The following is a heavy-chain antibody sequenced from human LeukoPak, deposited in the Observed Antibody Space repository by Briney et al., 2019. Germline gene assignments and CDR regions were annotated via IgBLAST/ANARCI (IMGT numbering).Heavy chain of an antibody. CDR1: GFTFSSYW. Sequence: GGSLRLSCAASGFTFSSYWMSWVRHAPGKWLEWVASIKQDGSEKYYLDSVKGRFTISRYNAKTSLSLQINSPTAEDTAVYYCARNTIFGVADFYYYYYYMDVWGKGTTVTVSS. D-gene: IGHD3-3*01. V-gene: IGHV3-7*01. CDR2: IKQDGSEK. CDR3: ARNTIFGVADFYYYYYYMDV. J-gene: IGHJ6*03.